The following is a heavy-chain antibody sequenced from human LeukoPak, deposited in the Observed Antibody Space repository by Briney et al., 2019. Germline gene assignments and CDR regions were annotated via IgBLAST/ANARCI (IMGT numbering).Heavy chain of an antibody. CDR3: ARSIMTTVIRFHYYYYGMDV. V-gene: IGHV4-34*01. J-gene: IGHJ6*02. CDR1: GGSISGYY. CDR2: INHSGST. D-gene: IGHD4-11*01. Sequence: SETLSLTCTVSGGSISGYYWSWIRQPPGKGLEWIGEINHSGSTNYNPSLKSRVTISVDTSKNQFSLKLSSVTAADTAVYYCARSIMTTVIRFHYYYYGMDVWGQGTTVTVSS.